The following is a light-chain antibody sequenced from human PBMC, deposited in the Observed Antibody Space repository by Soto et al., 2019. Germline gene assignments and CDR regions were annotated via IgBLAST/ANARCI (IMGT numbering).Light chain of an antibody. Sequence: DIQMTQSPSTLSASVGDRVTITCRASQSISSWLAWYQQQPGTAPKHLIYAASTLESGVPSRFSGSRSGTEFTHPVSSQHPDDFATYYCQHHNDSFPYTFGQGPKLEIK. V-gene: IGKV1-5*03. CDR3: QHHNDSFPYT. J-gene: IGKJ2*01. CDR2: AAS. CDR1: QSISSW.